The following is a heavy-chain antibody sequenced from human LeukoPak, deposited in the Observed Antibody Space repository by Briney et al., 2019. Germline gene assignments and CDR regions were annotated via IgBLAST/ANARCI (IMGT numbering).Heavy chain of an antibody. CDR1: GGSISSYY. CDR3: AREPIVVVPAAPLFDY. D-gene: IGHD2-2*01. Sequence: PSETLSLTCTVSGGSISSYYWSWIRQPAGKGLEWIGRIYTSGSTNYNPSLKSRVTMSVDTSKNQFSLKLSSVTAADTAVYYCAREPIVVVPAAPLFDYWGQGTLVTVSS. CDR2: IYTSGST. J-gene: IGHJ4*02. V-gene: IGHV4-4*07.